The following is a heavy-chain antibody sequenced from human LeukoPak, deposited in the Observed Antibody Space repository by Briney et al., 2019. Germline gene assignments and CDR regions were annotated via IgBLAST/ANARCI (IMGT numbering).Heavy chain of an antibody. V-gene: IGHV3-33*01. CDR1: GFTFSSYG. D-gene: IGHD1-26*01. CDR2: IWYDGSNR. J-gene: IGHJ4*02. CDR3: ARGKREVLNTRVFDY. Sequence: AGGSLRLSYAASGFTFSSYGMHWVRQAPGKGLEWVAVIWYDGSNRYYADSVKGRFTISRDNSKNTLYLQLNSLRAEDTAVYYCARGKREVLNTRVFDYWGQGTLVTVSS.